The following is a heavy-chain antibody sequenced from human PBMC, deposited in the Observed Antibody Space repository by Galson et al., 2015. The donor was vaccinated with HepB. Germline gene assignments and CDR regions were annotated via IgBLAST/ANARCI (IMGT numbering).Heavy chain of an antibody. Sequence: SLRLSCAASTFIFSTYGMNWVRQAPGKGLEWVSYISSGSTTVYYADSVKGRFTISRDNARNSLWLQMNSLRAEDTAVYYCARDRGGSGSYLSKYYDMDVWGQGTTVTVSS. CDR3: ARDRGGSGSYLSKYYDMDV. D-gene: IGHD3-10*01. CDR1: TFIFSTYG. J-gene: IGHJ6*02. V-gene: IGHV3-48*04. CDR2: ISSGSTTV.